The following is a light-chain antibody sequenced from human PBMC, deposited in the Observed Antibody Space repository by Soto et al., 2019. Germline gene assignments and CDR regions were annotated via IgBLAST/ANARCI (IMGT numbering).Light chain of an antibody. J-gene: IGKJ1*01. CDR1: QNIRNW. Sequence: IQIAQSPSTLSASVGGSVTMACRASQNIRNWLAWYQQKPGKAPKLLIYAASSLQSGVPSRFSGSGSGTDFTLTISSLQPEDFATYYCLQDYNYPPTFGQGTKVDI. CDR2: AAS. V-gene: IGKV1-6*01. CDR3: LQDYNYPPT.